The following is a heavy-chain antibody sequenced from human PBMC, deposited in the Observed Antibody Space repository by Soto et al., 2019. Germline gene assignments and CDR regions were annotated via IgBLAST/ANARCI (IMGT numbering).Heavy chain of an antibody. CDR2: VNPNSNET. J-gene: IGHJ4*02. V-gene: IGHV1-8*01. Sequence: ASVKVSCKASGYTFSSYDISWVRQASGQGLEWMGWVNPNSNETDYAQKFQGRVTMTGNTSIRTAYMELRSLRSDDTAVYYCVRSGRRSGIDYWGQGTLVTVSS. D-gene: IGHD5-12*01. CDR1: GYTFSSYD. CDR3: VRSGRRSGIDY.